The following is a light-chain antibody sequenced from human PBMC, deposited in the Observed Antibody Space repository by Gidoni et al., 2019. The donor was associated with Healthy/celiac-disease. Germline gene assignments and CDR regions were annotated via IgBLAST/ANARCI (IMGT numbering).Light chain of an antibody. CDR2: DAS. V-gene: IGKV1-33*01. CDR3: QQYANLPLT. J-gene: IGKJ4*01. CDR1: QDISNY. Sequence: DIQMTQSPSSLSASVGDRVTITCQASQDISNYLTWYQQKPGKAPKLLIYDASNLETGVPSRFSGSGSGTDFTFTISSLQPEDIATYYCQQYANLPLTFXGXTKVEIK.